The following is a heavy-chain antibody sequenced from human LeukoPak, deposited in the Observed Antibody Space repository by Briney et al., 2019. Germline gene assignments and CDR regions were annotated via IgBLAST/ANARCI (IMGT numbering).Heavy chain of an antibody. V-gene: IGHV3-66*01. CDR2: IDSGDGT. D-gene: IGHD3-9*01. CDR1: GFTVRTNY. CDR3: ARSRGYFDSFDP. Sequence: PGGSLRLSCAASGFTVRTNYMSWVRQAPGKGLEWVSVIDSGDGTYFSDSVKGRFTISRDNSKNTLYLQMNSLRAEDTAVYYCARSRGYFDSFDPWGQGTLVTVSS. J-gene: IGHJ5*02.